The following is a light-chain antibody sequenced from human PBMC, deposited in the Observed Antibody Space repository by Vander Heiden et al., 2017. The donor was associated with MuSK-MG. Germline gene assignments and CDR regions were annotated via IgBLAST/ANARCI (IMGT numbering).Light chain of an antibody. Sequence: EIVMTQSPATLSVSPGERATLSCRASQSISSNLAWYQQKPGQAPRLLIYGASTRATGIPARFSGSGSGTEFTLTISSLQSEDFAVYYCQQYNNWSLGPLTFGGGTKVEIK. J-gene: IGKJ4*01. CDR1: QSISSN. CDR3: QQYNNWSLGPLT. CDR2: GAS. V-gene: IGKV3-15*01.